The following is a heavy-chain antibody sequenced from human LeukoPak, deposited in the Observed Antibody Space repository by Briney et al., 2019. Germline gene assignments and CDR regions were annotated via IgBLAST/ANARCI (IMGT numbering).Heavy chain of an antibody. CDR2: IGGDGGSI. D-gene: IGHD2-21*02. Sequence: GGSLRLSCSASGFTFSTYVMHWVRKAPGKGLDYVSGIGGDGGSIYYADSVKGRFTISRDNSKNTLYLQMSSLRPEDTAIYYCVKGLTAIRSFWGQGTLVIVSS. J-gene: IGHJ4*02. CDR3: VKGLTAIRSF. V-gene: IGHV3-64D*06. CDR1: GFTFSTYV.